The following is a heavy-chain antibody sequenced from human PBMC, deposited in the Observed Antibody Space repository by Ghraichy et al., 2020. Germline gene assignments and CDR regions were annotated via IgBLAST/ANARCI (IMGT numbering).Heavy chain of an antibody. CDR3: ARRGEYRNSLDY. CDR2: LYIGGTT. J-gene: IGHJ4*01. Sequence: GGSLRLSCAASGFDISPYYMNWVRQAPGKGLEWVAVLYIGGTTHYADAVRGRFTISRDELKNTVFLQMDSLRGEDTAFYYCARRGEYRNSLDYWGHGALVTVSS. CDR1: GFDISPYY. D-gene: IGHD5-12*01. V-gene: IGHV3-53*01.